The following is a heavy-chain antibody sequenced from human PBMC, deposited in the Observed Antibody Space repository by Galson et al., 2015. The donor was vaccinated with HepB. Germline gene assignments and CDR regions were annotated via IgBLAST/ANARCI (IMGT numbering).Heavy chain of an antibody. CDR3: AKFCSSTSCYASDGY. Sequence: SLRLSCAASGFTFSSYGMHWVRQAPGKGLEWVAVISYDGSNKYYADSVKGRFTISRDNSKNTLYLQMNSLRAEDTAVYYCAKFCSSTSCYASDGYWGQGTLVTVSS. D-gene: IGHD2-2*01. CDR1: GFTFSSYG. J-gene: IGHJ4*02. CDR2: ISYDGSNK. V-gene: IGHV3-30*18.